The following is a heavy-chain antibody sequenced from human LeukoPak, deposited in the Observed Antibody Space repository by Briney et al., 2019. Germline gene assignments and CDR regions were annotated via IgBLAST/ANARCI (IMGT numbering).Heavy chain of an antibody. CDR1: GGTFSSYA. D-gene: IGHD3-9*01. V-gene: IGHV1-69*13. Sequence: ASVKVSCKASGGTFSSYAISWVRQAPGQGVEWMGGIMPIFGTANYAQKFQGRVTITADESTSTAYMELSSLRSEDTAVYYCARDEPAPNYDILTGYYRNYYYGMDVWGKGTTVTVSS. J-gene: IGHJ6*04. CDR2: IMPIFGTA. CDR3: ARDEPAPNYDILTGYYRNYYYGMDV.